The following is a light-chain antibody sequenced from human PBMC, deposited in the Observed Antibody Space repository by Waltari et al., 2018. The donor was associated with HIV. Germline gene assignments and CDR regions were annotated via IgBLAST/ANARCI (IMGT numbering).Light chain of an antibody. J-gene: IGLJ1*01. CDR1: SSNIGNNY. V-gene: IGLV1-51*01. CDR3: GTWDSSLSAYV. Sequence: QSVLTQPPSVSAAPGQKVTISCSGSSSNIGNNYVSWYQQLPGTAPKLLIYDNNKRPSGIPDRVSRSKSGTSATLGVTGLQTGDEADYYCGTWDSSLSAYVFGTGTKVTVL. CDR2: DNN.